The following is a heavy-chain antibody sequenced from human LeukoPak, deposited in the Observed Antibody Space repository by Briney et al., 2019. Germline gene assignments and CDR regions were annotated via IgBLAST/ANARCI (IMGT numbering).Heavy chain of an antibody. CDR1: GFTFTSSA. J-gene: IGHJ6*03. V-gene: IGHV1-58*01. D-gene: IGHD3-3*01. CDR2: IVVGSGNT. CDR3: AADHEYYDFWSGYRYYYMDV. Sequence: SVKVSCKASGFTFTSSAVQWVRQARGQRLEWIGWIVVGSGNTNYAQKFQERVTITRDMSTSTAYMELSSLRSEDTAVYYCAADHEYYDFWSGYRYYYMDVWGKGTTVTVSS.